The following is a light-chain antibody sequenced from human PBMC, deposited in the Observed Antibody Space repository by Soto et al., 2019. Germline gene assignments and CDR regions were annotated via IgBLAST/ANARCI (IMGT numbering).Light chain of an antibody. CDR2: DAS. CDR3: QHFNSYPLT. J-gene: IGKJ4*01. V-gene: IGKV1-13*02. CDR1: QGIRSA. Sequence: AIQLTQSPSSLPASVGDRVIITCRASQGIRSALAWYQQKPGKAPKLLIYDASSLQSGVPSRFSGRGSGTDFTLTISSLQPEDFATYYCQHFNSYPLTFGGGTKVEIK.